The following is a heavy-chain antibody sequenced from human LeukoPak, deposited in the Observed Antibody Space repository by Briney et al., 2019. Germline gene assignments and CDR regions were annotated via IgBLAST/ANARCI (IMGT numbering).Heavy chain of an antibody. V-gene: IGHV1-69*05. CDR3: ARDRHSSSSSTFDY. Sequence: VASVKVSCKASGGTFSSYAISWVRQAPGQGLEWMGGIIPIFGTANYAQKFQGRVTITTDESTSTAYMELSSLRSEDTAVYYCARDRHSSSSSTFDYWGQGTLVTVSS. CDR2: IIPIFGTA. CDR1: GGTFSSYA. D-gene: IGHD6-6*01. J-gene: IGHJ4*02.